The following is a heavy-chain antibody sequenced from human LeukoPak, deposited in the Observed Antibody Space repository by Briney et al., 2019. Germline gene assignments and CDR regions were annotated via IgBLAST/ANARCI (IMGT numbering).Heavy chain of an antibody. Sequence: GGSLRLSCAASGFTFGSYWMTWMRQTPGKGLEWVANIKTDGSETYYLDSVKGRFTVSRDNAKNSLFLQMNSLRAEDTAVYYCARGLISSSWNQYVDYWGQGTLVTVSS. CDR1: GFTFGSYW. CDR3: ARGLISSSWNQYVDY. J-gene: IGHJ4*02. CDR2: IKTDGSET. D-gene: IGHD6-13*01. V-gene: IGHV3-7*01.